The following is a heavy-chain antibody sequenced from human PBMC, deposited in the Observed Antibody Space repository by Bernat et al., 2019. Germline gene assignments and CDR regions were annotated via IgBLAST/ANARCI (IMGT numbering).Heavy chain of an antibody. CDR2: INSDGSST. D-gene: IGHD4-17*01. CDR1: GFTFSSYW. CDR3: ARTYYGDDFQY. Sequence: EVQLVESGGGLVQPGGSLRLSCASSGFTFSSYWMHWVRQPPGKGLVWVSRINSDGSSTSYADSVKGRFTISRDNAKNTLYLQMNSLRAEDTAVYYCARTYYGDDFQYWGQGTLVTVSS. J-gene: IGHJ1*01. V-gene: IGHV3-74*01.